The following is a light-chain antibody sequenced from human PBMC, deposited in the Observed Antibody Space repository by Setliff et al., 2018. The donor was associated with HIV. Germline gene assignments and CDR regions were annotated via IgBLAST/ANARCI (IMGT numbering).Light chain of an antibody. Sequence: QSVLAQPHSVSGSPGQSVTISCTGTSSDVGAYNWVSWYQQYPGNVPKLLIYDVTRRPSGVPDRFSGSKSGITASLTISGLQAEDEADYYCCPYAGNYILIFGGGTKVTVL. CDR1: SSDVGAYNW. CDR3: CPYAGNYILI. CDR2: DVT. V-gene: IGLV2-11*01. J-gene: IGLJ2*01.